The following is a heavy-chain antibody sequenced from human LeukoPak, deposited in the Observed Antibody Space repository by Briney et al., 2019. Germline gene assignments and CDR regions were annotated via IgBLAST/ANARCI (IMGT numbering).Heavy chain of an antibody. J-gene: IGHJ3*02. CDR3: ARHSGYSGSYRFGFDAFDI. V-gene: IGHV1-2*02. Sequence: ASVKVSCKASGYTFTGYYMHWVRQAPGQGLEWMGWINPNSGDTNSAQKFQGRVTMTRDTSISTAYLQWSSLKASDTAMYYCARHSGYSGSYRFGFDAFDIWGQGTMVTVSS. CDR1: GYTFTGYY. D-gene: IGHD1-26*01. CDR2: INPNSGDT.